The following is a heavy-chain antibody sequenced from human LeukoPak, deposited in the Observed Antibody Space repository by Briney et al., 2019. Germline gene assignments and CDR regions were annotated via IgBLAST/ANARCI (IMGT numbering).Heavy chain of an antibody. CDR1: GLTVSTTY. CDR3: AKECDYSPGHKFDL. Sequence: GGSLRLSCAASGLTVSTTYITWVRQAPGKGPEWVSVLFTGGAGALYADSVRGRFTISGDTSKTTLYLQMNGLRAEDTAVYYCAKECDYSPGHKFDLWGRGTLVTVSS. V-gene: IGHV3-23*03. CDR2: LFTGGAGA. J-gene: IGHJ5*02. D-gene: IGHD3-10*01.